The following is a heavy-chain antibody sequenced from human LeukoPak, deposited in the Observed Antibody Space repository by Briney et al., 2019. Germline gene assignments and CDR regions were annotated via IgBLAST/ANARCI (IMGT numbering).Heavy chain of an antibody. CDR1: GFTFSSYA. CDR3: AKDPDKFGGVMSDY. Sequence: GGSLGLSCAASGFTFSSYAMSWVRQTPGKGLEWVSAISGSGGSTYYADSVKGRFTISRDNSKNTLYLQMNSLRAEDTAVYYCAKDPDKFGGVMSDYWGQGTLVTVSS. CDR2: ISGSGGST. D-gene: IGHD3-16*01. V-gene: IGHV3-23*01. J-gene: IGHJ4*02.